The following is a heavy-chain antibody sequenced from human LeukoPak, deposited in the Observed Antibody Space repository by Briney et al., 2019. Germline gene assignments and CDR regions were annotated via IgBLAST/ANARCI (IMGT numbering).Heavy chain of an antibody. J-gene: IGHJ4*02. CDR1: GYTFTSYA. Sequence: ASVKVSCKASGYTFTSYAMHWVRQAPGQRLEWMGWINAGSGNTKYSQKFQGRVTITRDTSASTAYMELSSLRSEDTAVYYCARYRYSYGFDYWGQGTLVTVSS. CDR3: ARYRYSYGFDY. V-gene: IGHV1-3*01. CDR2: INAGSGNT. D-gene: IGHD5-18*01.